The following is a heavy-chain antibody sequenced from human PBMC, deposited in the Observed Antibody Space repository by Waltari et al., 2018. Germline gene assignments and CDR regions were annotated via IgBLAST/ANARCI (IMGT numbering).Heavy chain of an antibody. V-gene: IGHV4-61*02. D-gene: IGHD2-15*01. CDR2: IYTSGST. J-gene: IGHJ4*02. Sequence: QVQLQESGPGLVKPSPTLSLTCTVSGGSISSGSYYWSWIRQPAGKGLEWIGRIYTSGSTNYNPSLKSRVTISVDTSKNQFSLKLSSVTAADTAVYYCARDGSRGADYWGQGTLVTVSS. CDR3: ARDGSRGADY. CDR1: GGSISSGSYY.